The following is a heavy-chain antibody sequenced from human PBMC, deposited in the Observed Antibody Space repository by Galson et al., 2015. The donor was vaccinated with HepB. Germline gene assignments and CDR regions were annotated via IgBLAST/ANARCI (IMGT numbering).Heavy chain of an antibody. J-gene: IGHJ4*02. CDR3: ARVSAVAGTVDY. Sequence: SETLSLTCTVSGGSISSYYWSWIRQPPGKGLEWIGYIYYSGSTNYNPSLKSRVTISVDTSKNQFSLKLSSVTAADTAVYYCARVSAVAGTVDYWGQGTLVTVSS. CDR1: GGSISSYY. V-gene: IGHV4-59*01. D-gene: IGHD6-19*01. CDR2: IYYSGST.